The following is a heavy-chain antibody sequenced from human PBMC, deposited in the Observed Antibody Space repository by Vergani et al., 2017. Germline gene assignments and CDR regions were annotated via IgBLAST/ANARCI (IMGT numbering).Heavy chain of an antibody. Sequence: QITLKESGPTLVKPTETLTLTCTFSGFTLTNSGVGGGWIRPPPGKALEGLVHIYWNDDKRYNSFLQNRLNITKDTSKNHGVLTVTNMDPVDTGTYYCAQRIYRSGRPFDNWGQGTLVTVSS. V-gene: IGHV2-5*01. J-gene: IGHJ4*02. CDR1: GFTLTNSGVG. D-gene: IGHD3-10*01. CDR2: IYWNDDK. CDR3: AQRIYRSGRPFDN.